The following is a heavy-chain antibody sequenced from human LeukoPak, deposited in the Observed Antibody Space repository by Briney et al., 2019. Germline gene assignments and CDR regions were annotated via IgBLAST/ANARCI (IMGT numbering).Heavy chain of an antibody. CDR2: IYYSGNT. CDR3: ARGHGVHMDV. D-gene: IGHD3-10*01. J-gene: IGHJ6*02. V-gene: IGHV4-59*01. Sequence: SETLSLTCTVSGDSISSYYWSWIRQPPGQGLEWIGYIYYSGNTNYNPSLKSRVTISVDTSKNQFSPKLSSVTAADTAVYYCARGHGVHMDVWGQGTTVTVSS. CDR1: GDSISSYY.